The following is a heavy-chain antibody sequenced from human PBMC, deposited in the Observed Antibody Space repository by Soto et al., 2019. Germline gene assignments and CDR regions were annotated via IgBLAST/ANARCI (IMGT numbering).Heavy chain of an antibody. Sequence: QVQMVQSGAEVKKPGSSARVSCKVSGGTFSRHSISWVRQAPGQGLEWMGGIIPIFDATQYAQKFQGRLTITADEPTTTFHRDLSGLRPEDTAIYYGGRDITAVRRSWGQGKLVTVS. V-gene: IGHV1-69*01. D-gene: IGHD1-20*01. J-gene: IGHJ4*02. CDR1: GGTFSRHS. CDR2: IIPIFDAT. CDR3: GRDITAVRRS.